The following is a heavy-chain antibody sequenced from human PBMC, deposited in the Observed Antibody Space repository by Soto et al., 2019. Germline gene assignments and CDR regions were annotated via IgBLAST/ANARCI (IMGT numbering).Heavy chain of an antibody. J-gene: IGHJ4*02. CDR1: GGTFSSYA. D-gene: IGHD4-4*01. CDR2: IIPIFGTA. CDR3: ESSCRTVSSPCWYFDH. Sequence: QVQLVQSGAEVKKPGSSVKVSCKASGGTFSSYAISWVRQAPGQGLEWMGGIIPIFGTANYAQKFQGRVRITADECTSTDYVELGIWRVEYTDVYDCESSCRTVSSPCWYFDHWGRGTLVTVSS. V-gene: IGHV1-69*01.